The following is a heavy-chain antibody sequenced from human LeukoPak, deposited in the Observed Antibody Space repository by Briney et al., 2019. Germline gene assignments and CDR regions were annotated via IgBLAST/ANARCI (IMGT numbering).Heavy chain of an antibody. J-gene: IGHJ2*01. Sequence: SETLSLTCTVSGGSISSYYWSWLRQPAGKGLEWIGRIYTTGSTNYNPSLKSRVTMSVDTSKNQFSLKLSSGTAADTAVYYCARESSGWDMYFDLWGRGTLVTVSS. CDR2: IYTTGST. V-gene: IGHV4-4*07. CDR3: ARESSGWDMYFDL. CDR1: GGSISSYY. D-gene: IGHD6-19*01.